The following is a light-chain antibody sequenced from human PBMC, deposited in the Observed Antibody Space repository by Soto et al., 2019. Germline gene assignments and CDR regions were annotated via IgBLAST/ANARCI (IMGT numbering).Light chain of an antibody. Sequence: QAVVTQEPSFSVSPGRTVTLTCGLSSGSVSISYYPSWYQQTPGQAPRTLIYSTNTRSSGVPDRFSGSILGNKAALTNTGAQADDESDYYCVLYMGSGIWVFGGGTKLTVL. CDR3: VLYMGSGIWV. CDR1: SGSVSISYY. J-gene: IGLJ3*02. V-gene: IGLV8-61*01. CDR2: STN.